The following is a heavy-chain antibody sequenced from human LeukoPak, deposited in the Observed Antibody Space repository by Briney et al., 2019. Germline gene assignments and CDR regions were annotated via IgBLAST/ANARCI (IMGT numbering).Heavy chain of an antibody. CDR1: GFIFSSFG. CDR3: ARWGASDYPLDY. J-gene: IGHJ4*02. CDR2: IRYDGTTK. V-gene: IGHV3-30*02. Sequence: GGSLRLSCVASGFIFSSFGMHWVRQAPGKGLEWVAFIRYDGTTKYYADSVKGRFTISRDNSRNMLYLEMNSLRAEDTAVYYCARWGASDYPLDYWGQGTLVTVSS. D-gene: IGHD4-17*01.